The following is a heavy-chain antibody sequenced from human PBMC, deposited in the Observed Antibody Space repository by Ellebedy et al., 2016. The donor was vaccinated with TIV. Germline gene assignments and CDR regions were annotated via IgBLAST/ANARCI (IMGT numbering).Heavy chain of an antibody. CDR1: GYTFTSYD. CDR2: MNPNSGNT. CDR3: ARRVGIVATIGDNRLDP. V-gene: IGHV1-8*01. D-gene: IGHD5-12*01. J-gene: IGHJ5*02. Sequence: ASVKVSXXASGYTFTSYDINWVRQATGQGLEWMGWMNPNSGNTGYAQKFQGRVTMTRNTSISTAYMELRSLRSDDTAVYYCARRVGIVATIGDNRLDPWGQGTLVTVSS.